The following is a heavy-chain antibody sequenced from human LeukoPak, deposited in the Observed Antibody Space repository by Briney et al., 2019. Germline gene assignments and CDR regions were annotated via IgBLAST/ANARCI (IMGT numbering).Heavy chain of an antibody. V-gene: IGHV3-74*01. CDR3: AKDSLRGRSFDY. CDR1: GFTFSNYW. D-gene: IGHD3-16*01. Sequence: QAGGSLRLSCAASGFTFSNYWMHWVRQAPGKGLVWVSRINSDGINTSYADSVKGRFTISRDNAKNTLNLQMNSLRAEDTAVYYCAKDSLRGRSFDYWGQGTLVTVSS. J-gene: IGHJ4*02. CDR2: INSDGINT.